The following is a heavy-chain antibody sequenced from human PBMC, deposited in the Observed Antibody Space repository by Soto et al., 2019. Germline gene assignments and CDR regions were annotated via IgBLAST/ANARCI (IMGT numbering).Heavy chain of an antibody. CDR2: IYISGST. J-gene: IGHJ6*02. D-gene: IGHD6-13*01. Sequence: QVQLQESGPGLVKPSETLSLTCTVSGGSINSYYWYWIRQPAGKGLEWIGRIYISGSTNYNPSLKSRVTTSTDTSKNQSPLKVSSVTAADTAVYYCAKSSSRSSLGQYALDVWGQGTTVTVSS. V-gene: IGHV4-4*07. CDR3: AKSSSRSSLGQYALDV. CDR1: GGSINSYY.